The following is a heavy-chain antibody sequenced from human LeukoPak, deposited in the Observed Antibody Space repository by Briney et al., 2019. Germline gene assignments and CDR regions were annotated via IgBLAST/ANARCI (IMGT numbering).Heavy chain of an antibody. Sequence: GGSLRLSCAASGFAVSGIHMSWVRQAPGKGLEWVSLIYSGGGTYYADSVKGRFTISRDNSRNTLYLQMNSLRVDDTAVYYCARGFRSVTTWGYFDYWGQGALVTVSS. V-gene: IGHV3-66*01. CDR1: GFAVSGIH. CDR2: IYSGGGT. CDR3: ARGFRSVTTWGYFDY. J-gene: IGHJ4*02. D-gene: IGHD4-17*01.